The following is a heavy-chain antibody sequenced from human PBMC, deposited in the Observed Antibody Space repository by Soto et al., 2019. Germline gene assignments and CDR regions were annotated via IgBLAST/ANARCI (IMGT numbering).Heavy chain of an antibody. J-gene: IGHJ6*02. CDR3: ARVHCGGDCYRFYYYYGMDV. CDR1: GGTFSSYA. Sequence: ASVKVSCKASGGTFSSYAISWVRQAPGQGLEWMGGIIPIFGTANYAQKFQGRVTITADKSTSTAYMELSSLRSEDTAVYYCARVHCGGDCYRFYYYYGMDVWGQGTTVTVCS. V-gene: IGHV1-69*06. D-gene: IGHD2-21*02. CDR2: IIPIFGTA.